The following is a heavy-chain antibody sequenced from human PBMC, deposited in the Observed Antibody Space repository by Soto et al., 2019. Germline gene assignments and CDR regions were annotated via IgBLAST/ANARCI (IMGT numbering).Heavy chain of an antibody. J-gene: IGHJ6*02. CDR2: IYYSGST. Sequence: SETLSLTCTVSGGSVSSGSYYWSWIRQPPGKGLEWIGYIYYSGSTNYNPSLKSRVTISVDTSKNQFSLKLSSVTAADTAVYYCARADGSGTNPAEAPYCYYGIDVCGQATTV. V-gene: IGHV4-61*01. D-gene: IGHD3-10*01. CDR3: ARADGSGTNPAEAPYCYYGIDV. CDR1: GGSVSSGSYY.